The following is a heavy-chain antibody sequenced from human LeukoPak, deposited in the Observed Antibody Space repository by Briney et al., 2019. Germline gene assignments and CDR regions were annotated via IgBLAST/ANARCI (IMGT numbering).Heavy chain of an antibody. Sequence: SETLPLTCAVSGGSISSYYWSWIRQPPGKGLEWIGCVYYSGSTNYNPSLKSRVTISVDTSKNRFSLKLTSVTAADTAVYYCARDPCYDFWSGYFDYWGQGTLVTVSS. CDR1: GGSISSYY. CDR2: VYYSGST. V-gene: IGHV4-59*01. J-gene: IGHJ4*02. CDR3: ARDPCYDFWSGYFDY. D-gene: IGHD3-3*01.